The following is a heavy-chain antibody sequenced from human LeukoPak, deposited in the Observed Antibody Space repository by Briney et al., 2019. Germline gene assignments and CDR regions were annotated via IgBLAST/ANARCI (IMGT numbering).Heavy chain of an antibody. D-gene: IGHD3-10*01. CDR3: ARDTMVRGVNPPHHFDY. CDR2: ISSSSSTI. V-gene: IGHV3-48*02. J-gene: IGHJ4*02. CDR1: GFTFSTYS. Sequence: GGSLRLSCAASGFTFSTYSMNWVRQAPGKGLEWVSYISSSSSTIYYADSVKGRFTISRDNAKNSLYLQMNTLRDEDTAVYYCARDTMVRGVNPPHHFDYWGQGTLVTVSS.